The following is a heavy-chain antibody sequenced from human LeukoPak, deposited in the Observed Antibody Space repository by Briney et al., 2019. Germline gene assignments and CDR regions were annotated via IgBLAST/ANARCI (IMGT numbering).Heavy chain of an antibody. V-gene: IGHV3-30*04. CDR1: GFTFSSYA. CDR3: ARGGGGFDY. Sequence: GRSLRLSCAASGFTFSSYAMHWVRQAPGKGLEWVAVISYDGSNKYYADSVKGRFTISRDNSKNTLYLQMNSLRAEDTAVYYCARGGGGFDYWGQGTLVTVSS. J-gene: IGHJ4*02. CDR2: ISYDGSNK. D-gene: IGHD2-15*01.